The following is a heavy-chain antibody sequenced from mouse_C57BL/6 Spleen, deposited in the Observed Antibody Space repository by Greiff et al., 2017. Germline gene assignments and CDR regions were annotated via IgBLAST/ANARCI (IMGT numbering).Heavy chain of an antibody. V-gene: IGHV1-18*01. J-gene: IGHJ1*03. Sequence: EVQLQQSGPELVKPGASVKIPCKASGYTFTDYNMDWVKQSHGKSLEWIGDINPNNGGTIYNQKFKGKATLTVDKSSSTAYMELRSLTSEDTAVYSCARSYYGNYWYFGVWGTGTTVTVSS. CDR3: ARSYYGNYWYFGV. CDR2: INPNNGGT. D-gene: IGHD2-10*01. CDR1: GYTFTDYN.